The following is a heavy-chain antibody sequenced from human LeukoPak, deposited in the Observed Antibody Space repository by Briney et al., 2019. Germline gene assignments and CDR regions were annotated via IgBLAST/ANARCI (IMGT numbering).Heavy chain of an antibody. D-gene: IGHD3-3*01. CDR1: GFTFSTYW. V-gene: IGHV3-7*04. J-gene: IGHJ3*02. CDR3: ARVGFYAFDI. Sequence: GGSLRLSCAASGFTFSTYWMSWVRQTPGKGLEWVANIKPDGTEEYYVDSVKGRFTVSRDNPKNSLYLQMNSLRAEDTAEYYCARVGFYAFDIWGQGTKVTVSS. CDR2: IKPDGTEE.